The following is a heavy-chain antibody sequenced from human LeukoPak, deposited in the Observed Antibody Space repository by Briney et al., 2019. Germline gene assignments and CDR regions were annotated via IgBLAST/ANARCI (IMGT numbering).Heavy chain of an antibody. D-gene: IGHD1-26*01. CDR3: ARLYSGSYIY. CDR1: GGSFSGYY. J-gene: IGHJ4*02. CDR2: INHSGST. V-gene: IGHV4-34*01. Sequence: SETLSLTCAGYGGSFSGYYWSWIRQPPGKGLEWIGEINHSGSTNYNPSLKSRVTISVDTSKNQFSLKLSSVTAADTAVYYCARLYSGSYIYWGQGTLVTVSS.